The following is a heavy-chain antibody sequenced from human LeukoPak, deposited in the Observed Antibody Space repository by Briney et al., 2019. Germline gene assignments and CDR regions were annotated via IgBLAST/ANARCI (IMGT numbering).Heavy chain of an antibody. Sequence: ASVKGSCKASGYTFTGYYLHWLRQAPGQGPEWMGWINPNSGDTNYAQKFQGRVTMTRDTSISTAYMELSRLKSDDTAVYYCARSDGFSGYSSLGDSWGQGTLVTVSS. D-gene: IGHD3-22*01. CDR2: INPNSGDT. V-gene: IGHV1-2*02. CDR1: GYTFTGYY. J-gene: IGHJ5*01. CDR3: ARSDGFSGYSSLGDS.